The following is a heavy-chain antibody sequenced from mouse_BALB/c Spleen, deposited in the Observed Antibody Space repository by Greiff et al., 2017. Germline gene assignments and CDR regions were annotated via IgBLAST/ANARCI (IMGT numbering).Heavy chain of an antibody. V-gene: IGHV10-1*02. CDR3: VRHGAMDY. CDR2: IRSKSNNYAT. CDR1: GFTFNTYA. J-gene: IGHJ4*01. Sequence: VQLKESGGGLVQPKGSLKLSCAASGFTFNTYAMNWVRQAPGKGLEWVARIRSKSNNYATYYADSVKDRFTISRDDSQSMLYLQMNNLKTEDTAMYYCVRHGAMDYWGQGTSVTVSS.